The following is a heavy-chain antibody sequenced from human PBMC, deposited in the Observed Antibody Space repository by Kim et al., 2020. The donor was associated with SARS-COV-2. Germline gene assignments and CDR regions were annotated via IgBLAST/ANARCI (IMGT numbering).Heavy chain of an antibody. CDR3: ARGSSGSYPGAFDV. V-gene: IGHV3-74*01. D-gene: IGHD1-26*01. J-gene: IGHJ3*01. Sequence: AESVEGGFTIARDNAKNTMYLERNRLRAEDTAVYYCARGSSGSYPGAFDVWGQGTMVTVSS.